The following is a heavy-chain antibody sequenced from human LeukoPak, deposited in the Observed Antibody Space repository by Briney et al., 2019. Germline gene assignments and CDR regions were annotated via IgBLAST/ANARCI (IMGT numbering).Heavy chain of an antibody. V-gene: IGHV3-9*01. D-gene: IGHD2-2*01. CDR2: ISWNSGSI. CDR3: ARDRSSTSWELRRFDY. J-gene: IGHJ4*02. Sequence: PGGSLRLSCAASGFTFDDYAMHWVRQAPGKGLEWVSGISWNSGSIGYADSVKGRFTISRDNAKNSLYLQMNSLRAEDTAVYYCARDRSSTSWELRRFDYWGQGTLVTVSS. CDR1: GFTFDDYA.